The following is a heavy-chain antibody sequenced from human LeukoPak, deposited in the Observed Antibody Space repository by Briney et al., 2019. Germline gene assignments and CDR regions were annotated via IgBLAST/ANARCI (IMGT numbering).Heavy chain of an antibody. J-gene: IGHJ6*03. CDR3: ASGNSDTYSSGWYPYYYYYMDV. D-gene: IGHD6-19*01. CDR1: GGSISSYY. V-gene: IGHV4-59*12. CDR2: IYYSGST. Sequence: SETLSLTCTVSGGSISSYYWSWIRQPPGRGLEWIGCIYYSGSTNYNPSLKSRVTISVVTSKNQFSLKLSSVTAADTAVYYCASGNSDTYSSGWYPYYYYYMDVWGKGTTVTVSS.